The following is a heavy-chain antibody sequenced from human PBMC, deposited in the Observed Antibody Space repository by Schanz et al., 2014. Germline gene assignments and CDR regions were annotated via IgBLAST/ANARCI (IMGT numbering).Heavy chain of an antibody. CDR2: IIPILGIA. CDR3: ARVSMEFERGKSYYYYMDV. CDR1: GGTFNSYT. D-gene: IGHD3-10*01. V-gene: IGHV1-69*09. J-gene: IGHJ6*03. Sequence: QVQLVQSGAEMKKPGASVKVSCKASGGTFNSYTINWVRQAPGQGLEWMGRIIPILGIANYAQKFQGRVTITADRSTSTAYMELNSLTSEDTAVYYCARVSMEFERGKSYYYYMDVWGRGTTVTVSS.